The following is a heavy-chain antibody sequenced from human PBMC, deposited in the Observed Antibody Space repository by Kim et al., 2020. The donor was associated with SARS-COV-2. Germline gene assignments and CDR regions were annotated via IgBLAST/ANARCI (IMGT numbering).Heavy chain of an antibody. D-gene: IGHD6-19*01. V-gene: IGHV4-61*02. J-gene: IGHJ6*02. Sequence: SETLSLTCTVSGDSISSGSYYWSWIRQPAGKGLEWIGRIYTSGSTIYNPSLKSRVTISVDTSKNHFSLRLTSVTAADTAVYYCVRDIAVSGSRRIGLDVWGQGTTVTVSS. CDR2: IYTSGST. CDR3: VRDIAVSGSRRIGLDV. CDR1: GDSISSGSYY.